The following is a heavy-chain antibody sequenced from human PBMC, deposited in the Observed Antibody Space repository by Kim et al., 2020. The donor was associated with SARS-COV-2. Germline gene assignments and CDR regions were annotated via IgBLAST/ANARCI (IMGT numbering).Heavy chain of an antibody. CDR1: GFTFTSSA. CDR3: AADSGVAAAWGGDY. J-gene: IGHJ4*02. CDR2: IVVGSGNT. V-gene: IGHV1-58*01. Sequence: SVKVSCKASGFTFTSSAVQWVRQARGQRLEWIGWIVVGSGNTNYAQKFQERVTITRDMSTSTAYMELSSLRSEDTAVYYCAADSGVAAAWGGDYWGQGTLVTVSS. D-gene: IGHD6-13*01.